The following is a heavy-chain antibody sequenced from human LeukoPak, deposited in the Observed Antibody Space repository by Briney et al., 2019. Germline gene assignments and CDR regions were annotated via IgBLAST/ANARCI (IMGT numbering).Heavy chain of an antibody. V-gene: IGHV4-4*02. Sequence: PSETLSLTCAVSGGSISSSNWWSWVRQPPGKGLEWIGEIYHSGSTNYNPSLKSRVTISVDTSKNQFSLKLSSVTAADTAVYYCARDDSTANWFDPWGQGTLVTVSS. CDR1: GGSISSSNW. CDR3: ARDDSTANWFDP. CDR2: IYHSGST. D-gene: IGHD2-15*01. J-gene: IGHJ5*02.